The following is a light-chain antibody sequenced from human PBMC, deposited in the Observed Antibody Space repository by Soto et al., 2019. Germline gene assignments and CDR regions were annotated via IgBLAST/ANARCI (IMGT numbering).Light chain of an antibody. J-gene: IGKJ1*01. V-gene: IGKV3-20*01. CDR3: QQYDTSPLT. CDR2: AAS. Sequence: EIVLTQSSVTLSLSPGEGATLSCRASQSLSRSYLAWYQHKPGQAPRLLIYAASSRATGVPARFSASGSGTDFTLTISRLEPEDFALYFCQQYDTSPLTFGQGTKVEI. CDR1: QSLSRSY.